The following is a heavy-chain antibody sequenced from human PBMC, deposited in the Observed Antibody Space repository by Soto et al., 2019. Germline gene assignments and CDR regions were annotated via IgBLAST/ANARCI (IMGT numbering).Heavy chain of an antibody. V-gene: IGHV1-69*02. CDR2: IIPILGIA. CDR3: ARLSSAGLGDFDY. Sequence: ASVKVSCKASGGTFSSYTISWVRQAPGQGLEWMGRIIPILGIANYAQKFQGRVTITADKSTSTAYMELSSLRSEDTAVYYCARLSSAGLGDFDYWGQGTLVTVPQ. J-gene: IGHJ4*02. CDR1: GGTFSSYT. D-gene: IGHD6-19*01.